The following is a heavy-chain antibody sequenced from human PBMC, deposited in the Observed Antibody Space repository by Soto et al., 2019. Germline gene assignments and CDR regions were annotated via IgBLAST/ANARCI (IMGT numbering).Heavy chain of an antibody. CDR1: GGSISSYY. V-gene: IGHV4-59*01. J-gene: IGHJ3*02. CDR2: IYYSGST. D-gene: IGHD3-22*01. CDR3: ARGGYYDSSGNRGADAFDI. Sequence: QVQLQESGPGLVKPSETLSLTCTVSGGSISSYYWSWIRQPPGKGLEWIGYIYYSGSTNYNPSLKSRVTISVDTSKNQFSLKLSSVTAADTAVYYCARGGYYDSSGNRGADAFDIWGQGTMVTVSS.